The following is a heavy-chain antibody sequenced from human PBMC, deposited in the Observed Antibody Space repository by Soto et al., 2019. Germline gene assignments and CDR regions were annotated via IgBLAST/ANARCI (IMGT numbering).Heavy chain of an antibody. J-gene: IGHJ4*02. CDR2: ISGSGGST. D-gene: IGHD3-3*01. V-gene: IGHV3-23*01. CDR1: GFTFSSYA. CDR3: AKAYDEDVRFLEWLPEYYFDY. Sequence: GGSLRLSCAASGFTFSSYAMSWVRQAPGKGLEWVSAISGSGGSTYYADSVKGRFTISRDNSKNTLYLQMNSLRAEDTAVYYCAKAYDEDVRFLEWLPEYYFDYWGQGTLVTVSS.